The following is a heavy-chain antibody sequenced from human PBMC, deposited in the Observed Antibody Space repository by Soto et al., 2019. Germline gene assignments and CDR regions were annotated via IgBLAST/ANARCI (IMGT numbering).Heavy chain of an antibody. CDR1: GGSISSYY. Sequence: SETLSLTCTVSGGSISSYYWSWSRQPPGKGLEWIGYIYYSGSTNYNPSLKSRVTISVGTSKNQFSLKLSSVTAADTAVYYCARLNTAMVSGHYFDYWGQGTLVTVSS. V-gene: IGHV4-59*01. CDR3: ARLNTAMVSGHYFDY. CDR2: IYYSGST. J-gene: IGHJ4*02. D-gene: IGHD5-18*01.